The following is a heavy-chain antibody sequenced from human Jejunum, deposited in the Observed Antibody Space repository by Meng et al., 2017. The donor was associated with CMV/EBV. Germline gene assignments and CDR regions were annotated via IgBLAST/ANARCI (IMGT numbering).Heavy chain of an antibody. J-gene: IGHJ4*02. CDR1: GGSISGYY. V-gene: IGHV4-59*01. Sequence: CNVSGGSISGYYWTWIRQPPGEGLEWIGNIDFSGPTKYNPSLRSRVTISVDTSKIQFSLNLGSVAPADTAVYYCARGWGTTSPWDYWGQGRLVTVSS. CDR2: IDFSGPT. D-gene: IGHD3-16*01. CDR3: ARGWGTTSPWDY.